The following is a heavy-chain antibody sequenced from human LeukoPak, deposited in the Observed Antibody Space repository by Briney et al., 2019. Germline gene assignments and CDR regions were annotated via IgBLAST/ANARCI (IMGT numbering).Heavy chain of an antibody. V-gene: IGHV1-69*13. CDR3: ARGPVHPISNHMALYYYMDV. CDR1: GGTFSSYA. J-gene: IGHJ6*03. CDR2: IIPIFGTA. Sequence: SVKVSCKASGGTFSSYAISWLRQAPGQGLEWMGGIIPIFGTANYAQKFQGRVTITADESTSTAYMELSSLRSEDTAVYYCARGPVHPISNHMALYYYMDVWGKGTTVTVSS. D-gene: IGHD4-11*01.